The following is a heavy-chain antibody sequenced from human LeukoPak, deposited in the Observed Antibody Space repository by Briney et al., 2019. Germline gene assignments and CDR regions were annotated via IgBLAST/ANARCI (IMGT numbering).Heavy chain of an antibody. J-gene: IGHJ4*02. CDR1: GGSFSGYY. Sequence: SETLSLTCAVYGGSFSGYYWSWIRQPPGKGLEWIGEINHSGSTNYNPSLKSRVTISVDTSENQFSLKLSSVTAADTAVYYCARANYDFWSGYYSPLDYWGQGTLVTVSS. V-gene: IGHV4-34*01. CDR2: INHSGST. D-gene: IGHD3-3*01. CDR3: ARANYDFWSGYYSPLDY.